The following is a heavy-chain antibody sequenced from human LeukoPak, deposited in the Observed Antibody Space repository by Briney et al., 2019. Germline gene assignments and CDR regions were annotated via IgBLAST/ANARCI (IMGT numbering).Heavy chain of an antibody. CDR1: GFTFSRNS. CDR2: ISTSSSYI. J-gene: IGHJ4*02. Sequence: PGGSLRLSCAASGFTFSRNSMNWVRQAPGKGLEWVSSISTSSSYIYYAGSVKGRFTISRDNARNTLYLQMNSLRAEDTAVYYCTKERRRDDILTGSFSDWGQGILVTVSS. CDR3: TKERRRDDILTGSFSD. V-gene: IGHV3-21*01. D-gene: IGHD3-9*01.